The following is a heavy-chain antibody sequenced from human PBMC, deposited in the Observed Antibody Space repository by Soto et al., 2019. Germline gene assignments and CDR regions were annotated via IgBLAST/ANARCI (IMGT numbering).Heavy chain of an antibody. Sequence: ASVKVSGKASGYTFTSYGISWVRQAPGTGLEWMGWISAYNGNTNYAQKLQGRVTMTTDTSTSTAYMELRSLRSDDTAVYYCARDEDIAAAGPSAAGYWGQGTLVTVSS. V-gene: IGHV1-18*01. CDR2: ISAYNGNT. D-gene: IGHD6-13*01. CDR1: GYTFTSYG. CDR3: ARDEDIAAAGPSAAGY. J-gene: IGHJ4*02.